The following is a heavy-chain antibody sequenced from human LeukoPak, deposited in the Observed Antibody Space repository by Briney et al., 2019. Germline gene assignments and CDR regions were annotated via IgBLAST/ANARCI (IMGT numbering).Heavy chain of an antibody. V-gene: IGHV4-4*07. CDR3: ARESNCGGDCYSDAFDI. CDR2: IYTSGST. CDR1: GGSISSYY. J-gene: IGHJ3*02. Sequence: SETLSLTCTVSGGSISSYYWSWIRQPAGKGLEWIGRIYTSGSTNYNPSLKSRVTMSVDTSKNQFSLKLSSVTAADTAVYYCARESNCGGDCYSDAFDIWGQGTMVTVSS. D-gene: IGHD2-21*01.